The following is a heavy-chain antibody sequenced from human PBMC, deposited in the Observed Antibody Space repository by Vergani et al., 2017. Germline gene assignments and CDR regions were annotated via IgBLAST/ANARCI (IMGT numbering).Heavy chain of an antibody. CDR3: ARNPYCGGDCYSGAFDI. V-gene: IGHV4-59*01. Sequence: QVQMQESGPGLVQPSETLSLPCTVSGGSISSSYWSWIRQPPGKGLEWIEYIYYRGSTNYTPSLKSRVTISVDTSKNQFSLKLSSVTAADTAVYYCARNPYCGGDCYSGAFDIWAQGTMVTVSS. J-gene: IGHJ3*02. CDR2: IYYRGST. CDR1: GGSISSSY. D-gene: IGHD2-21*02.